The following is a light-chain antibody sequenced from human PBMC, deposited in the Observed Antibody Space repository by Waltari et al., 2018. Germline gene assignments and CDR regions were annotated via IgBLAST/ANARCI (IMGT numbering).Light chain of an antibody. Sequence: QSALTQPASVSGSPGQSITIPCTGTSRYVGSSNLVSWYQQHPGKAPKLMIYEGSKRPSGVSNRFSGSKSGNTASLTISGLQAEDEADYYCCSYAGSRTDWVFGGGTKLTVL. CDR1: SRYVGSSNL. V-gene: IGLV2-23*01. CDR3: CSYAGSRTDWV. J-gene: IGLJ3*02. CDR2: EGS.